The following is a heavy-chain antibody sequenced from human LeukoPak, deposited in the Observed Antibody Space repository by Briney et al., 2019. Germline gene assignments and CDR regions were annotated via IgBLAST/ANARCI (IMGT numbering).Heavy chain of an antibody. V-gene: IGHV3-33*01. J-gene: IGHJ4*02. CDR3: ARGIAVAGIDY. Sequence: GRSLRLSCAASGFTFSSYGMHWVRQAPGKGLEWVAVIWYDGSNKYYADSVKGRFTISRDNSKNTLYLQMNSLRAEDTAVYYCARGIAVAGIDYWGQGTLVTVSS. CDR2: IWYDGSNK. CDR1: GFTFSSYG. D-gene: IGHD6-19*01.